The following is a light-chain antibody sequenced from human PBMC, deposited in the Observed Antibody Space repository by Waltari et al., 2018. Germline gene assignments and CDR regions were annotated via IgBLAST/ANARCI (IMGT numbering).Light chain of an antibody. J-gene: IGKJ2*01. CDR3: QQYNSYSYT. Sequence: DIQMTQSPSTLSASVVDRVTITCRASQSISSWLAWYQQKPGKAPKLLIYKASSLESGVPSRFSGSGSGTEFTLTISSLQPDDFATYYCQQYNSYSYTFGQGTKLEIK. CDR1: QSISSW. CDR2: KAS. V-gene: IGKV1-5*03.